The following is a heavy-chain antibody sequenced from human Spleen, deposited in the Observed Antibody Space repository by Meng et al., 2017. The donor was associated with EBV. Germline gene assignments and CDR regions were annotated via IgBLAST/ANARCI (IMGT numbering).Heavy chain of an antibody. D-gene: IGHD3-16*01. CDR1: GGPISEDHW. J-gene: IGHJ4*02. CDR2: ISHIGTI. CDR3: ARDWGGRLYSTFFDS. Sequence: RLQAAGPCLVRPSGPLALPCVLSGGPISEDHWWTLVRQPPGEWLEWIGEISHIGTINYNPSLKSRVTMSLDRSKNQFSLNLSSVTAADTAVYYCARDWGGRLYSTFFDSWGQGTLVTVSS. V-gene: IGHV4-4*02.